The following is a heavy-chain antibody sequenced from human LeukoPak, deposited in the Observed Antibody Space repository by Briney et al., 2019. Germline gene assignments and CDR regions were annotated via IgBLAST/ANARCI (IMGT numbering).Heavy chain of an antibody. J-gene: IGHJ5*02. CDR2: IYTSGST. V-gene: IGHV4-61*02. CDR1: GGSISSGSYY. CDR3: ARDSRYSSSWYEFDP. D-gene: IGHD6-13*01. Sequence: TSQTLSLTCTVSGGSISSGSYYWSWIRQPAGKGLEWIGRIYTSGSTNYNPSLKSRVTISVDTSKDQFSLKLSSVTAADTAVYYCARDSRYSSSWYEFDPWGQGTLVTVSS.